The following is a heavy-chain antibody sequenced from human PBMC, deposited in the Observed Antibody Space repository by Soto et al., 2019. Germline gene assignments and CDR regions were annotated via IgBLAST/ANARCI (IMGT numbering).Heavy chain of an antibody. CDR3: VTYFGYTSGL. V-gene: IGHV3-72*01. Sequence: PGGSLRLSCEGSGFTLSDHYMDWVRQAPGKGLEWVGRSRNRGNNYVTEYAASVKGRFTISRDDSKNSVHLQMNSLKTEDTARYHCVTYFGYTSGLGGQGTLVTVSS. D-gene: IGHD5-18*01. CDR1: GFTLSDHY. J-gene: IGHJ4*02. CDR2: SRNRGNNYVT.